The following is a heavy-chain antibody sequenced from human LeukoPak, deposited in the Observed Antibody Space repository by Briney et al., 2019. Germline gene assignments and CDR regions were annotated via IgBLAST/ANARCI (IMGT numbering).Heavy chain of an antibody. CDR3: ARSSWNYYDRRYFDY. D-gene: IGHD3-22*01. Sequence: PSETLSLTCTVSGGSISSYYWSWIRQPAGKGLEWIGRIYTSGSTNYNPSLKSRVTMSVDTSKYQFSLKLSSVTAADTAVYYCARSSWNYYDRRYFDYWGQGTLVTVSS. V-gene: IGHV4-4*07. J-gene: IGHJ4*02. CDR1: GGSISSYY. CDR2: IYTSGST.